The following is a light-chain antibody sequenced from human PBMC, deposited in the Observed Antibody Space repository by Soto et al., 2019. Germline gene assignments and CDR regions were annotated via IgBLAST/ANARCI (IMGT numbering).Light chain of an antibody. CDR3: CSYAGSSTFLV. CDR2: EGS. Sequence: QSALTQPASVSGSPGQSITISCTGTNSDVGSYNLVSWYQHHPGKAPKLMIYEGSERPSGVSNRFSGSKSGNTASLTISGLQAEEEGDYYCCSYAGSSTFLVFGTGTKLTVL. CDR1: NSDVGSYNL. J-gene: IGLJ1*01. V-gene: IGLV2-23*03.